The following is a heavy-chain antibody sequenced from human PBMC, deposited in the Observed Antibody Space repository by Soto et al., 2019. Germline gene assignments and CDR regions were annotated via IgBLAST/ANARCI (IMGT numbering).Heavy chain of an antibody. CDR1: GFTFTSYA. Sequence: GGSLRLSCAASGFTFTSYAMSWVRQAPGKGLEWVSAISGSGTTTYYADSVKGRFTFSRDNSKNMLYLQMNSLRDEDTAVYYCARVLANYDFWSEAVFFDYWGQGTLVTVSS. V-gene: IGHV3-23*01. CDR2: ISGSGTTT. J-gene: IGHJ4*02. CDR3: ARVLANYDFWSEAVFFDY. D-gene: IGHD3-3*01.